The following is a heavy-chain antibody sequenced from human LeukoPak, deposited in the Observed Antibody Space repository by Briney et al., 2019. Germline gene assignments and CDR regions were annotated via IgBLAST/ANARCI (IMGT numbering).Heavy chain of an antibody. J-gene: IGHJ6*03. CDR3: TRHGSGKDIVWLFGGSTPDYYYYYMDV. D-gene: IGHD2-15*01. CDR2: IRSKANSYAT. V-gene: IGHV3-73*01. Sequence: GGSLRLSCAASGFTFSGSAMHWVRQASGKGLEWVGRIRSKANSYATAYAASVKGRFTISRDDSKNTAYLQMNSLKTEDTAVYYCTRHGSGKDIVWLFGGSTPDYYYYYMDVWGKGTTVTVSS. CDR1: GFTFSGSA.